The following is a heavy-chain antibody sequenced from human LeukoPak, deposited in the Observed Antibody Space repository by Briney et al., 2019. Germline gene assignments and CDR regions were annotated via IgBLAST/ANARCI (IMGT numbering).Heavy chain of an antibody. CDR2: IPNDGSNK. J-gene: IGHJ5*02. CDR1: GFTFSRYP. CDR3: ARGWRTNWFDP. V-gene: IGHV3-30-3*01. D-gene: IGHD2-15*01. Sequence: GGSLRLSCAASGFTFSRYPMNWVRQAPGKGLEWVALIPNDGSNKNYADFVRGRFTISRDNSKSILYLQMNNLRADDTAVYYCARGWRTNWFDPWGQGTLVSVSS.